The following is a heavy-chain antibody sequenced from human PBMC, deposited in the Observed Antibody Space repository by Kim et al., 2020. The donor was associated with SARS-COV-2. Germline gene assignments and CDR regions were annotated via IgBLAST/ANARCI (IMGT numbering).Heavy chain of an antibody. CDR1: GFTFSSYW. D-gene: IGHD3-9*01. V-gene: IGHV3-7*01. Sequence: GGSLRLSCAASGFTFSSYWMSWVRQAPGKGLEWVANIKQDGSEKYYVDSVKGRFTISRDNAKNSLYLQMNSLRAEDTAVYYCARELREGYFDWLSEYYYYGMDVWGQGTTVTVSS. CDR2: IKQDGSEK. CDR3: ARELREGYFDWLSEYYYYGMDV. J-gene: IGHJ6*02.